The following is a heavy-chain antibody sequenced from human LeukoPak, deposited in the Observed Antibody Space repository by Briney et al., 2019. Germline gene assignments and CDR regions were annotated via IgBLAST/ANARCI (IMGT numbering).Heavy chain of an antibody. Sequence: ASVKVSCKASGYTFTGYYMHWVRQAPGQGLEWMGRINPNSGGTNYAQKFQGRVTMTRDTSISTAYMELSRLRSDDTAVYYCARVPRSYDSSGYYYGIDYWGQGTLVTVS. V-gene: IGHV1-2*06. J-gene: IGHJ4*02. CDR1: GYTFTGYY. CDR3: ARVPRSYDSSGYYYGIDY. D-gene: IGHD3-22*01. CDR2: INPNSGGT.